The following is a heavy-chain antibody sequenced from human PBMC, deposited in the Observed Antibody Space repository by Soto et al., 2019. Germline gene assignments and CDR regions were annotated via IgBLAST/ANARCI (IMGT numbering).Heavy chain of an antibody. V-gene: IGHV1-69*13. CDR3: ARHNIGRFLEWLPYYYYYYGMDV. J-gene: IGHJ6*02. D-gene: IGHD3-3*01. CDR1: GGTFSSYA. CDR2: IIPIFGTA. Sequence: SLKVSCKASGGTFSSYAISWMRQAPGQGLEWMGGIIPIFGTANYAQKFQGRVTITADESTSTAYMELSSLRSEDTAVYYCARHNIGRFLEWLPYYYYYYGMDVWGQGTTVTVSS.